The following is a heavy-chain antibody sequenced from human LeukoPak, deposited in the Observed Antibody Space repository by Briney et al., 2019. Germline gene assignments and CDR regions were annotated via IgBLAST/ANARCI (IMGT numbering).Heavy chain of an antibody. V-gene: IGHV4-34*01. Sequence: SETLSLTCAVYGGSFSGYYWSWIRQPPGKGLEWIGEINHSGSTNYNPSLKSRVTISVDTSKNQFSLKLSSVTAADTAVYYCARYKSKNSFRPMYYFDYWGQGTLVTVSS. D-gene: IGHD4-23*01. J-gene: IGHJ4*02. CDR1: GGSFSGYY. CDR3: ARYKSKNSFRPMYYFDY. CDR2: INHSGST.